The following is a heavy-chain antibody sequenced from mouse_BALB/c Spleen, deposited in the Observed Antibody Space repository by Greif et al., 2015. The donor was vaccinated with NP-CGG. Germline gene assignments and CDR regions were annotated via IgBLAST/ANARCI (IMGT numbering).Heavy chain of an antibody. CDR2: IYPGSGST. D-gene: IGHD3-2*01. V-gene: IGHV1-77*01. CDR1: GSTFTDYV. CDR3: ARLDSSCYGFDY. Sequence: QVQLKQSGPELVKPGASVKMSCKASGSTFTDYVISWVKQRTGQGLEWIGEIYPGSGSTYYNEKFKGKATLTADKSSNTAYMQLSSLTSEDSAVYFCARLDSSCYGFDYWGQGTTLTVSS. J-gene: IGHJ2*01.